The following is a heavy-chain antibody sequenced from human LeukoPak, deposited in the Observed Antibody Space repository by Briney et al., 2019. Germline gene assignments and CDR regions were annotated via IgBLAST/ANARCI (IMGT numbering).Heavy chain of an antibody. CDR2: IYCGGST. Sequence: PGGSLRLSCAASGFTVSSNYMSWVRQAPGKGLEGVSIIYCGGSTYYPDSVRGRFIISRDISKNTLYLQMNSLRAEDTAVYYCARVGDCGRASCYAIDYWGQGTLVTVSS. D-gene: IGHD2-2*01. V-gene: IGHV3-66*01. J-gene: IGHJ4*02. CDR3: ARVGDCGRASCYAIDY. CDR1: GFTVSSNY.